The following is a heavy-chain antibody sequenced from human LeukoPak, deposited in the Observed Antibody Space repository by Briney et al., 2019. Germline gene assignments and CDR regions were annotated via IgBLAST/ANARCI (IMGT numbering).Heavy chain of an antibody. Sequence: SETLSLTCAVYGGSFRGYYWSWIRQPPGKGLEWIGEINHSGSTNYNPSLKSRVTISVDTSKNQFSLKLSSVTAADTAVYYCVFDSSGYYVGYWGQGTLVTVSS. CDR1: GGSFRGYY. V-gene: IGHV4-34*01. J-gene: IGHJ4*02. CDR2: INHSGST. CDR3: VFDSSGYYVGY. D-gene: IGHD3-22*01.